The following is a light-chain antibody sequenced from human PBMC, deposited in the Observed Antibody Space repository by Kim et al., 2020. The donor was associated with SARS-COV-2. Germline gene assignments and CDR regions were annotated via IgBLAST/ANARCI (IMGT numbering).Light chain of an antibody. J-gene: IGLJ1*01. CDR1: KLGDKY. Sequence: SYELTQPPSVSVSPGQTVSITCSGDKLGDKYASWYQQKPGQSPVLVIYQDSKRPSGIPERFSGFNSGNTATLTISGIQAMDEGDYYCQAWDSSTAVFGTGTKVTVL. V-gene: IGLV3-1*01. CDR3: QAWDSSTAV. CDR2: QDS.